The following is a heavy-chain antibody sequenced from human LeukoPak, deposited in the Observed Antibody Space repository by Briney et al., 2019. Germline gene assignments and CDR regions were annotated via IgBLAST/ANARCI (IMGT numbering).Heavy chain of an antibody. CDR1: GFTFGSYA. CDR2: ISASGGST. J-gene: IGHJ6*02. CDR3: ARSPQRPMDV. V-gene: IGHV3-23*01. Sequence: SGGSLRLFCAASGFTFGSYAMRGVGQAPGKGLERVPAISASGGSTHYADSVKGRFPISRDNSKNTLYLQMNSLRAEDTPVYYYARSPQRPMDVWGQGTTVTVSS.